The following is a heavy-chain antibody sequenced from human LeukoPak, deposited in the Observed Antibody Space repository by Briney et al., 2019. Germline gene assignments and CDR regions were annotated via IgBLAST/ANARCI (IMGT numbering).Heavy chain of an antibody. CDR1: GYTFTSYD. J-gene: IGHJ4*02. V-gene: IGHV1-8*01. CDR2: MNPNSGNT. CDR3: ARAPYPFWSGYYVHFDY. Sequence: GASVKVSCKASGYTFTSYDINWVRQATGHGLEWMGWMNPNSGNTGYAQKFQGRVTMTRNTSISTAYMELSSLRSEDTAVYYCARAPYPFWSGYYVHFDYWGQGTLVTVSS. D-gene: IGHD3-3*01.